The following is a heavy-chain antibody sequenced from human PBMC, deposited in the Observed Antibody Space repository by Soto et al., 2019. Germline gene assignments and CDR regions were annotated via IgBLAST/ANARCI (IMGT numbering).Heavy chain of an antibody. Sequence: SRTLSLTCAISGDSVSSNSAAWNWVRQSPSRGLEWLGRTYYRSKWYNDYAVSVKSRITINPATSKNQFSLQLNSVTPEDTAVYYCATETAMVTWTGGLRGEYYYYYGMDVWGQGTTVTVSS. D-gene: IGHD5-18*01. CDR1: GDSVSSNSAA. V-gene: IGHV6-1*01. J-gene: IGHJ6*02. CDR2: TYYRSKWYN. CDR3: ATETAMVTWTGGLRGEYYYYYGMDV.